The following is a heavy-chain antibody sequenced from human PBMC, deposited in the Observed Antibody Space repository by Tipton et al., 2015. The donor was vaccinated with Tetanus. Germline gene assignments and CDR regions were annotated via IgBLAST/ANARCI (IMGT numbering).Heavy chain of an antibody. CDR3: AREMIGCSSTTCYFDF. J-gene: IGHJ4*02. CDR1: EYTFTNYY. CDR2: INPNSGDA. Sequence: QSGAEVKQPGTSLKVSCKASEYTFTNYYIHWVRQAPGQGLGWMGEINPNSGDAKNAQKFQGRITVTRDTSINTAYMDLTRLTSDDTAVYFCAREMIGCSSTTCYFDFWGQGTLVTVSS. V-gene: IGHV1-2*02. D-gene: IGHD2-2*01.